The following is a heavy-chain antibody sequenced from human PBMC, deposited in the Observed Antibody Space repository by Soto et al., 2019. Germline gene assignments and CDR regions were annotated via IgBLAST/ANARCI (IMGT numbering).Heavy chain of an antibody. CDR3: ARGVPGYCSGGSCYPHFDY. CDR1: GGSFSGYY. Sequence: AETLSLTCAVYGGSFSGYYWSWIRQPPGKGLEWIGEINHSGSTNYNPSLKSRVTISVDTSKNQFSLKLSSVTAADTAVYYCARGVPGYCSGGSCYPHFDYWGQGTLVTVSS. D-gene: IGHD2-15*01. CDR2: INHSGST. J-gene: IGHJ4*02. V-gene: IGHV4-34*01.